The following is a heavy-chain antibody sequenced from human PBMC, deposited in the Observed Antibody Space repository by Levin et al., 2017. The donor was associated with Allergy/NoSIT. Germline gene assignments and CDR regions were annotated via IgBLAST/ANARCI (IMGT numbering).Heavy chain of an antibody. J-gene: IGHJ3*01. D-gene: IGHD1-1*01. CDR3: AKKQGGTSGFSFDV. CDR2: ITGGGFNT. V-gene: IGHV3-23*01. Sequence: GESLKISCAASGFTFSDYAMTWVRQAPGKGLEWVSVITGGGFNTYYGDSVKGRFTVSRDNSKNTLYLELNSLRAEATAVYYCAKKQGGTSGFSFDVWGQGTMVTVSS. CDR1: GFTFSDYA.